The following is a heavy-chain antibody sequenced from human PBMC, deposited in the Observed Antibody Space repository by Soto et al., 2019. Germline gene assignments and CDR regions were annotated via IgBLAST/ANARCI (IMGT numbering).Heavy chain of an antibody. CDR1: GFTFRIYS. J-gene: IGHJ6*02. CDR2: MWYDGTNK. V-gene: IGHV3-33*06. Sequence: QVQLVESGGGVVQPGRSLRLSCAASGFTFRIYSMHWVRQSPGKGLEWVAVMWYDGTNKYYGESVKGRFTISRDNSENTLYLQMNSLRAEDTAVYYCAKAPLRLGFSYYYYGMDVWGQGTTVTVSS. D-gene: IGHD2-21*01. CDR3: AKAPLRLGFSYYYYGMDV.